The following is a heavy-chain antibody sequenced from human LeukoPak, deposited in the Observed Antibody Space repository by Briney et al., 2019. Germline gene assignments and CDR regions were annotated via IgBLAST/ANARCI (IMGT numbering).Heavy chain of an antibody. J-gene: IGHJ4*02. V-gene: IGHV5-51*01. Sequence: GESLKISCKGSGYSFTSYWIGWVRQMPGKGLEWMGIIYPGDSGTRYSPSFQGQVTISADKSISTAYLQWSSLKASDTAMYYCARGGEMATIRPYYFDYWGQGTLVTVSS. CDR3: ARGGEMATIRPYYFDY. CDR2: IYPGDSGT. CDR1: GYSFTSYW. D-gene: IGHD5-24*01.